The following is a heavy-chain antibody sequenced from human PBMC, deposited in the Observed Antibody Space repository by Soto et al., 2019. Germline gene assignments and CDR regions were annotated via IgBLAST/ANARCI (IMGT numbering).Heavy chain of an antibody. D-gene: IGHD3-22*01. J-gene: IGHJ1*01. CDR1: VFTFSSYA. CDR2: ISYDGSNK. V-gene: IGHV3-30-3*01. Sequence: VGSLRLSCASSVFTFSSYAMHCVRQSPGKWLEWVAVISYDGSNKYYADSVKGRFTISRDNSKNTLYLQMNSLRAEDTAVYYCARETYYYDSSGYSGDFKHWGQGTHVIVS. CDR3: ARETYYYDSSGYSGDFKH.